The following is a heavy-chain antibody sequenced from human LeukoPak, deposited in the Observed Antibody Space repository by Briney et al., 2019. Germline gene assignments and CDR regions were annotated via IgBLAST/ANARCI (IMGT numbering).Heavy chain of an antibody. Sequence: GASVKVSCKASGYTFTSYAIHWVRQAPGQRLEWMGWISAGNGNTKYSQNFQGRVTFISNTSATTAFMELSSLRSEDTAVYYCARVYSYGYYFDYWGQGTLVTVSS. V-gene: IGHV1-3*01. D-gene: IGHD5-18*01. CDR3: ARVYSYGYYFDY. CDR1: GYTFTSYA. CDR2: ISAGNGNT. J-gene: IGHJ4*02.